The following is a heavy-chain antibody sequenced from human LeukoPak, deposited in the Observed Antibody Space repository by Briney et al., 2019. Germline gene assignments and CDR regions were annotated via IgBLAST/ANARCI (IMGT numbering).Heavy chain of an antibody. CDR2: INHSGST. CDR3: ARGLVRGVIISDAFDI. J-gene: IGHJ3*02. D-gene: IGHD3-10*01. CDR1: GGSFSGYY. Sequence: SETLSLTCAVYGGSFSGYYWSWIRQPPGKGLEWIGEINHSGSTNYNPSLKSRVTISVDTSKNQFSLKLSSVTAADTAVYYCARGLVRGVIISDAFDIWGQGTMVTVSS. V-gene: IGHV4-34*01.